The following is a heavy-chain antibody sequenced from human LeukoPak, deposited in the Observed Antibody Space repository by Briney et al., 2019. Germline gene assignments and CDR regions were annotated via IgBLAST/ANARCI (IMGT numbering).Heavy chain of an antibody. CDR2: IYPGDSDT. D-gene: IGHD3-10*01. J-gene: IGHJ4*02. V-gene: IGHV5-51*01. Sequence: GESLKISCKGSGYTFPRFWIGWVRQRPGKGLELMGIIYPGDSDTRYSPSFQGQVTISADKSISAAYLQWSSLKASDTAMYYCARANVLLWFGDYSSFDYWGQGTLVTVSS. CDR1: GYTFPRFW. CDR3: ARANVLLWFGDYSSFDY.